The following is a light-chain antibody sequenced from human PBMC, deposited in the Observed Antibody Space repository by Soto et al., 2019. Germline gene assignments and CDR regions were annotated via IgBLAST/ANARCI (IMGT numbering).Light chain of an antibody. Sequence: QSVLTQPRSVSGSPGQSVTISCTGTSSDIGGYNYVSWFQHNPGKAPKLMIYDVSKRPSGVIDRFSGSKSSNTASLTISGLQAEDEADYYCCSYAGSYTLVFGGGTKVTVL. CDR2: DVS. CDR3: CSYAGSYTLV. J-gene: IGLJ3*02. V-gene: IGLV2-11*01. CDR1: SSDIGGYNY.